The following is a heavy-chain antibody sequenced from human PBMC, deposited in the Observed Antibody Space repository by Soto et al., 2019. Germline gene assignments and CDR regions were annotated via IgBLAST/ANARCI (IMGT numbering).Heavy chain of an antibody. J-gene: IGHJ4*02. V-gene: IGHV4-39*01. CDR3: ARGYYDILTGYQLDY. CDR1: GGSISSSSYY. CDR2: IYYSGST. Sequence: SETLSLTCTVSGGSISSSSYYWGWIRQPPGKGLEWIGSIYYSGSTYYNPSLKSRVTISVDTSKNQFSLKLSSVTAADTAVYYCARGYYDILTGYQLDYWGQGTLVTVSS. D-gene: IGHD3-9*01.